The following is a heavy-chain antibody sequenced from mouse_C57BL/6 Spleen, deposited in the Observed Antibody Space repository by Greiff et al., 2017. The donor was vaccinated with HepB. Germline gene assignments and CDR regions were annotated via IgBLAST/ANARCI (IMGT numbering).Heavy chain of an antibody. D-gene: IGHD4-1*01. V-gene: IGHV5-9*01. CDR1: GFTFSSYT. J-gene: IGHJ2*01. Sequence: EVMLVESGGGLVKPGGSLKLSCAASGFTFSSYTMSWVRQTPEKRLEWVATISGGGGNTYYPDSVKGRFTISRDNAKNTLYLQMSSLRSEDTALYYCARRAGTSRYFDYWGQGTTLTVSS. CDR2: ISGGGGNT. CDR3: ARRAGTSRYFDY.